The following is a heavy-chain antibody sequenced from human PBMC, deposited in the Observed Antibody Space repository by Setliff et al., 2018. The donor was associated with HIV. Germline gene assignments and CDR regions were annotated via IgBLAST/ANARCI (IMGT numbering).Heavy chain of an antibody. CDR3: ARQGGFSSSSYPRNYTDV. J-gene: IGHJ6*03. Sequence: SETLSLTCTVSGGSIRSHYWSWIREPPGKGLEWIGYIYYSGSTNYNPSLKSRVTISVDTSKNQFSLKLNSVTAADTAVYYCARQGGFSSSSYPRNYTDVWGKGTTVTVSS. CDR2: IYYSGST. V-gene: IGHV4-59*11. CDR1: GGSIRSHY. D-gene: IGHD6-13*01.